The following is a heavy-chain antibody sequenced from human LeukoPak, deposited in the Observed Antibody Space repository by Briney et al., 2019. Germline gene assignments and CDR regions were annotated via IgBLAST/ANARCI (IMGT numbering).Heavy chain of an antibody. CDR1: GDSISSSRSY. J-gene: IGHJ4*02. CDR2: IYYSGST. CDR3: ARLITFGGVIDY. D-gene: IGHD3-16*01. V-gene: IGHV4-39*01. Sequence: SETLSLTCTVSGDSISSSRSYWGWIRQPPGKGLEWIGSIYYSGSTYYNTSLKSRVTISVDTSKNQFSLNLNSVTAADTAVYYCARLITFGGVIDYWGQGTLVTVSS.